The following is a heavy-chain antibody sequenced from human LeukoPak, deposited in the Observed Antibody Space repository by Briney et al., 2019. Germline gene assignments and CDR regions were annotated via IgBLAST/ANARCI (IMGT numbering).Heavy chain of an antibody. Sequence: SETLSLTCAVYGGSFSSYFWSWIRQPPGKGLEWIGYIYYSGSTNYNPSLKSRVTISVDTSKSQFSLKLSSVTAADTAVYYCAGVWVLLWFEEKGYFDYWGQGTLVTVSS. D-gene: IGHD3-10*01. CDR1: GGSFSSYF. J-gene: IGHJ4*02. CDR3: AGVWVLLWFEEKGYFDY. CDR2: IYYSGST. V-gene: IGHV4-59*08.